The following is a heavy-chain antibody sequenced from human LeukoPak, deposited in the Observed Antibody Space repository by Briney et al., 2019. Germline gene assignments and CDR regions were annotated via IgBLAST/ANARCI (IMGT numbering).Heavy chain of an antibody. J-gene: IGHJ6*02. Sequence: SETLSLTCTVSGGSISSYYWNWIRQPPGKGLEWIGYIYYSGRTNYNPSLKSRVTMSVDTSKNQFSLKLNSVTAADTAVYYCARSSFGRAANYYYYGMDVWGQGTTVTVSS. CDR3: ARSSFGRAANYYYYGMDV. CDR2: IYYSGRT. CDR1: GGSISSYY. V-gene: IGHV4-59*01. D-gene: IGHD3-10*01.